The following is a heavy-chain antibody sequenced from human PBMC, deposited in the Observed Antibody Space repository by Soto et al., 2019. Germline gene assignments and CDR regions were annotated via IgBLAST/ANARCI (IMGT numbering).Heavy chain of an antibody. Sequence: PSETLSLTCAVYGGSFSGYYWSWIRQPPGKGLEWNGEINHSGSTNYNPSLKSRVTISVDTSKNQFSLKLSSVTAADTAVYYCASLVSSWYRYYFDYWGQGTLVTVSS. D-gene: IGHD6-13*01. CDR3: ASLVSSWYRYYFDY. J-gene: IGHJ4*02. V-gene: IGHV4-34*01. CDR1: GGSFSGYY. CDR2: INHSGST.